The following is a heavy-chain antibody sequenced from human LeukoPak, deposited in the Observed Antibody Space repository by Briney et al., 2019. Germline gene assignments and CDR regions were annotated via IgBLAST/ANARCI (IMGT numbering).Heavy chain of an antibody. D-gene: IGHD1-26*01. Sequence: SVKVSCKASGGTFSSYAISWVRQAPGQGLEWIGGIIPIFGTANYAQKFQGRVTITTDESTSTAYMELSSLRAEDTAVYYCAKDYRVGDAVFFDFWGQGTLVTVSS. J-gene: IGHJ4*02. CDR3: AKDYRVGDAVFFDF. CDR2: IIPIFGTA. CDR1: GGTFSSYA. V-gene: IGHV1-69*05.